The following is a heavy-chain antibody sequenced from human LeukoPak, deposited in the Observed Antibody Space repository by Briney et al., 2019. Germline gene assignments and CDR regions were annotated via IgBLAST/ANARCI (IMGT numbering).Heavy chain of an antibody. CDR3: ANLGHSVVYCGSD. D-gene: IGHD2-21*01. CDR2: ISVTGGTT. Sequence: RGSLRDSRAPSGFTFCTYAMSRVCQAPGKGLEWVSVISVTGGTTYYADSVKGRFTISRYNSKNTLYLKMNSLRGEDTAGYYCANLGHSVVYCGSDWGEGTMVTVSS. CDR1: GFTFCTYA. V-gene: IGHV3-23*01. J-gene: IGHJ4*02.